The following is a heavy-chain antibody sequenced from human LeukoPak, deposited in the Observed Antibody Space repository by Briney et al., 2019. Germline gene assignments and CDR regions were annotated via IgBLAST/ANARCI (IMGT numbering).Heavy chain of an antibody. CDR1: GGSISSGGYY. D-gene: IGHD3-16*01. J-gene: IGHJ4*01. Sequence: PSETLSLTCTVSGGSISSGGYYWSWIRQHPGKGLEWIGYIYYSGSTYYNPSLKSRVTISVDTSKNQFSLNLSFVTAADTAVYYCARFRGGQYDLDYWGHGTLVTVSS. CDR3: ARFRGGQYDLDY. CDR2: IYYSGST. V-gene: IGHV4-31*03.